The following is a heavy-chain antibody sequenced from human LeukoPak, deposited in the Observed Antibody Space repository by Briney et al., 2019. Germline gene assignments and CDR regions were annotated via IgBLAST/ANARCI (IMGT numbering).Heavy chain of an antibody. J-gene: IGHJ5*02. CDR2: ISAYNGYT. D-gene: IGHD2-2*01. V-gene: IGHV1-18*01. Sequence: GASVKVSCKASGYTFTSYGITWVRQAPGQGLEWMGWISAYNGYTNYAQKLQGRVTMTTDTSTSTAYMELRSLRSDDTAVYYCGRGECSTTSCSWFDPWGQGTLVTVSS. CDR1: GYTFTSYG. CDR3: GRGECSTTSCSWFDP.